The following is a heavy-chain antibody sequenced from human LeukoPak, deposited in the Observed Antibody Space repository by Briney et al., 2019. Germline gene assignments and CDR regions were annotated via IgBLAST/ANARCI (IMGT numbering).Heavy chain of an antibody. V-gene: IGHV3-9*01. Sequence: GGSLRLSCAASGFTFDDYAMHWVRQAPGKGLEWVSGISWNSGSIGYADSVKGRFTISRDNAKNSLYLQMNSLRAEDTALYYCAKDMSFRRITIFGVGGEDYWGQGTLVTVSS. D-gene: IGHD3-3*01. CDR3: AKDMSFRRITIFGVGGEDY. CDR2: ISWNSGSI. J-gene: IGHJ4*02. CDR1: GFTFDDYA.